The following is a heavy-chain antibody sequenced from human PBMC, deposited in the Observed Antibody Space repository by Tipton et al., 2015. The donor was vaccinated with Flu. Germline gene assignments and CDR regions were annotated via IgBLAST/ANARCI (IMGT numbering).Heavy chain of an antibody. Sequence: TLSLTCTVSGGSISSSSYYWSWIRQPAGRGLEWIGRISTSGSTNYNPSLQSRVTISVDSSKNQFSLKLTSVTAADTAVYYCAKEGSYNILTNYYNKGVDPWGQGTLVIVSS. V-gene: IGHV4-61*02. D-gene: IGHD3-9*01. CDR1: GGSISSSSYY. J-gene: IGHJ5*02. CDR3: AKEGSYNILTNYYNKGVDP. CDR2: ISTSGST.